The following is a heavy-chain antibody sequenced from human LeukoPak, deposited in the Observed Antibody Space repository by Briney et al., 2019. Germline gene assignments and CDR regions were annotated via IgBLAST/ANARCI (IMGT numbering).Heavy chain of an antibody. Sequence: SETLSLTCTVSGGSISNYYWSWIRQPPGKGLEWIGYIYYTGSTTYNSSLKSRVTISVDTSKNQFSLKLSSVTAADTAVYYCARGTMMVGPWGQGTLVTVFS. V-gene: IGHV4-59*01. CDR1: GGSISNYY. J-gene: IGHJ5*02. D-gene: IGHD3-22*01. CDR3: ARGTMMVGP. CDR2: IYYTGST.